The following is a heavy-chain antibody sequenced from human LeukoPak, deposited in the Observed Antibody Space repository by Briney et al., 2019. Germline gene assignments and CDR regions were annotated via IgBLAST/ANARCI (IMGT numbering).Heavy chain of an antibody. D-gene: IGHD6-13*01. V-gene: IGHV4-59*08. Sequence: ASETLSLTCTVSGGSISSYYWSWIRQPPGKGLEWIGYIYYSGSTNYNPSLKSRVTISVDTSKNQFSLKLSSVTAADTAAYYCARLPLAAAGRGYYYYYGMDVWGQGTTVTVSS. J-gene: IGHJ6*02. CDR3: ARLPLAAAGRGYYYYYGMDV. CDR1: GGSISSYY. CDR2: IYYSGST.